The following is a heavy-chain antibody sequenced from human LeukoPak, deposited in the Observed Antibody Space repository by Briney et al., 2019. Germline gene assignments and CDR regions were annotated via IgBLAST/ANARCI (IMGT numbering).Heavy chain of an antibody. V-gene: IGHV3-30*03. D-gene: IGHD6-13*01. J-gene: IGHJ4*02. Sequence: PGGSLRLSCAASGFTFSDYGMHWVRQAPGKGLEWVAVISYDGSNKYYADSVKGRFTISRDNSKNTLYLQMNSLRAEDTAVYYCAREDSSSWVFDYWGQGTLVTVSS. CDR1: GFTFSDYG. CDR3: AREDSSSWVFDY. CDR2: ISYDGSNK.